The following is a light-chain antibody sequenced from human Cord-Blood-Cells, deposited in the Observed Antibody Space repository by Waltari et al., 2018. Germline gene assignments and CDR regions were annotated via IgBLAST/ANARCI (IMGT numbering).Light chain of an antibody. J-gene: IGLJ2*01. CDR1: SSDVGGYNY. CDR3: SSYTSSSTVV. V-gene: IGLV2-14*01. Sequence: QSALTQPASVYGSPGQSLTISCTGTSSDVGGYNYVYWYQQHPGKAPKLMIYDVSNRPSGVSKRYSGSKSGNTASLTISGLQAEDEADYYCSSYTSSSTVVFGGGTKLTVL. CDR2: DVS.